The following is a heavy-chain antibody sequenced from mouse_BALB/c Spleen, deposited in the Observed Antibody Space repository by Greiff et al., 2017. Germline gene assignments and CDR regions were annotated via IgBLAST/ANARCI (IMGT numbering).Heavy chain of an antibody. CDR1: GYSITSGYY. CDR3: ARDGENLRWPYAMDY. V-gene: IGHV3-6*02. J-gene: IGHJ4*01. CDR2: ISYDGSN. Sequence: VQLQQSGPGLVKPSQSLSLTCSVTGYSITSGYYWNWIRQFPGNKLEWMGYISYDGSNNYNPSLKNRISITRDTSKNQFFLKLNSVTTEDTATYYCARDGENLRWPYAMDYWGQGTSVTVSS. D-gene: IGHD2-1*01.